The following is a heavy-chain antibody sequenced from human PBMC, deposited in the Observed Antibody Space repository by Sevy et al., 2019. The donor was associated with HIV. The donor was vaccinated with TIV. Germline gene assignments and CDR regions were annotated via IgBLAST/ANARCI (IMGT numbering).Heavy chain of an antibody. V-gene: IGHV4-59*08. CDR1: GGSINDQC. CDR2: TCDSGAT. CDR3: GRHNWGSVDF. J-gene: IGHJ3*01. D-gene: IGHD7-27*01. Sequence: PEILSLTCTVSGGSINDQCWSWIRLPPGKGLERIGYTCDSGATNYNPSLKSRLTISIDKSKSQFSLKLTSVTAADTAMYYCGRHNWGSVDFWGQGTMVIVSS.